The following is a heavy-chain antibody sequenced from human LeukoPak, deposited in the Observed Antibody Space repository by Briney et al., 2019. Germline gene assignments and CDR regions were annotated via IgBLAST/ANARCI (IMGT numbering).Heavy chain of an antibody. CDR3: AVATGQVVPAEFHF. J-gene: IGHJ4*02. Sequence: PSETLSLTCTVSGGSISRPAYYWTWIRQHPGGGLEWIGYSYHSGTTYSNPSLKSRLIISVDTSKNQFSLNLKSVTAADSAVYYCAVATGQVVPAEFHFWGQGTLVTVSS. V-gene: IGHV4-31*03. D-gene: IGHD2-2*01. CDR1: GGSISRPAYY. CDR2: SYHSGTT.